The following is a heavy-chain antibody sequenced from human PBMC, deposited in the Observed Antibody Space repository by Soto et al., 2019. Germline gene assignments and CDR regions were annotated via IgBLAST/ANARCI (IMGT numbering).Heavy chain of an antibody. Sequence: GGSMRHSCAASGVTFKSAWGNWIRQAPGKGLEWVGRIYSRADGGTTDYAAPVKGRFTISRDDSEDTLFLQMRNLNTEDTAVYSCATEKTFSSGCLDSWGQGTLVTVSS. J-gene: IGHJ4*02. CDR1: GVTFKSAW. CDR3: ATEKTFSSGCLDS. D-gene: IGHD6-19*01. CDR2: IYSRADGGTT. V-gene: IGHV3-15*07.